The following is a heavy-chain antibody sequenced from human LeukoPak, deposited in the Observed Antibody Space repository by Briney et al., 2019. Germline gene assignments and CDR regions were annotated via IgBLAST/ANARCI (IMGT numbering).Heavy chain of an antibody. J-gene: IGHJ4*02. CDR1: GFTFSNFA. V-gene: IGHV3-21*01. CDR2: ISGSGSST. CDR3: ARAMRYSSSWPAGY. D-gene: IGHD6-13*01. Sequence: GGSPRLSCAASGFTFSNFAMSWVRQAPGKGLEWVSTISGSGSSTYYADSVKGRFTISRDNAKNSLYLQMNSLRAEDTAVYYCARAMRYSSSWPAGYWGQGTLVTVSS.